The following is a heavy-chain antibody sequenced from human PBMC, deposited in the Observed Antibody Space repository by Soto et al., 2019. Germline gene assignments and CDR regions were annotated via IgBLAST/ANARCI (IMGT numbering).Heavy chain of an antibody. CDR1: GGSFSGYY. CDR3: SRGRRTAVTIDY. D-gene: IGHD4-17*01. Sequence: QVQLQQWGAGLLKPSETLSLTCAVYGGSFSGYYWSWIRQPPGKGLEWIGEINHSGSTNYNPSLKIRVPLPVHXSKNQFSLKLSAVTAADTAVYYCSRGRRTAVTIDYWGQGTLVTVSS. V-gene: IGHV4-34*01. CDR2: INHSGST. J-gene: IGHJ4*02.